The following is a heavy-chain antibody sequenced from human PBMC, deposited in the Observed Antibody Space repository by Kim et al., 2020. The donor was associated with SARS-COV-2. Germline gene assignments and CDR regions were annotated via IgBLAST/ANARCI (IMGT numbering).Heavy chain of an antibody. J-gene: IGHJ4*02. Sequence: GGSLRLSCAASGFTFSSYWMHWVRQAPGKGLVWVSLINTDRSRTGYADSVKGRFTISRDNAKNTLYLQMNSLSPEDTAVYYCARSAVAGAPDNWGQGTLV. CDR2: INTDRSRT. CDR3: ARSAVAGAPDN. CDR1: GFTFSSYW. D-gene: IGHD6-19*01. V-gene: IGHV3-74*01.